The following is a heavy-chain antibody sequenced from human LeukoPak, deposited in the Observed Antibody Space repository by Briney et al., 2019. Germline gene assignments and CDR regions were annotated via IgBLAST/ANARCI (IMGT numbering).Heavy chain of an antibody. V-gene: IGHV1-69*05. CDR1: GGTFSSYA. Sequence: ASVTVSCKASGGTFSSYAISWVRQAPGHGLDWMGRIIPIFGTANYSQKFQSRVTITTDESTSTAYMELSSLRAEDTAVYYCAREVPELNNAFDIWGQGTMVTVSS. D-gene: IGHD1-26*01. CDR2: IIPIFGTA. J-gene: IGHJ3*02. CDR3: AREVPELNNAFDI.